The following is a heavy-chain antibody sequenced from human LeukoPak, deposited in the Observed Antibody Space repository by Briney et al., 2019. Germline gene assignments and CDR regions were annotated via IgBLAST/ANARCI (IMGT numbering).Heavy chain of an antibody. D-gene: IGHD2-21*01. CDR3: AKAVLVVGGPPFDY. Sequence: GGSLRLSCAASGFTFSSYSMNWVRQAPGKGLEWVSAISGSGGSTYYADSVKGRFTISRDNSKNTLYLQMNSLRAEDTAVYYCAKAVLVVGGPPFDYWGQGTLVTVSS. CDR2: ISGSGGST. J-gene: IGHJ4*02. CDR1: GFTFSSYS. V-gene: IGHV3-23*01.